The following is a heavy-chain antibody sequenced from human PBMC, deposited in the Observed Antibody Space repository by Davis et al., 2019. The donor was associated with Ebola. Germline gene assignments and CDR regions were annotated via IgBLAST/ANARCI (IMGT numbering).Heavy chain of an antibody. CDR1: GSTFNTFW. D-gene: IGHD5/OR15-5a*01. J-gene: IGHJ6*02. Sequence: HTGGSLRLSCAASGSTFNTFWMHWVRQAPGKGLVWVSRIKSDGTITTYADSVKGRFTISRDNAKNTLYLQMNSLRAEDTTVYYCARDVYHMDVWGQGTTVTVSS. CDR2: IKSDGTIT. CDR3: ARDVYHMDV. V-gene: IGHV3-74*01.